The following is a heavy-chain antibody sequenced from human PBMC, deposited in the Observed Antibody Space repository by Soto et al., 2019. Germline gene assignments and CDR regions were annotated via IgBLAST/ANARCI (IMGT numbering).Heavy chain of an antibody. CDR3: AGDRYYYGSGSYWFDY. CDR2: IITILGIA. Sequence: QVQLVQSGAEVKKPGSSVKVSCKASGGTFSSYTISWVRQAPGQGLEWMGRIITILGIADYAQKFQGRVTITADKTTSTAYMELSSLRSEDTAVYYCAGDRYYYGSGSYWFDYWGQGTLVTVSS. V-gene: IGHV1-69*02. D-gene: IGHD3-10*01. J-gene: IGHJ4*02. CDR1: GGTFSSYT.